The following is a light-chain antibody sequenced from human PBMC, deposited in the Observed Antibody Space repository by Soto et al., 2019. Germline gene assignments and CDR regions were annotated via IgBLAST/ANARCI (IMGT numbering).Light chain of an antibody. Sequence: EIGRTQSPATLSVSPGERATLSCRASQSVSSNLAWYQQKPGQAPRLLIYGASTRATGIPARFSGSGSGTEFTLTISSLQSEDFAVYYCQQYNNWPHTFGQGTKLEIK. CDR3: QQYNNWPHT. J-gene: IGKJ2*01. CDR1: QSVSSN. V-gene: IGKV3-15*01. CDR2: GAS.